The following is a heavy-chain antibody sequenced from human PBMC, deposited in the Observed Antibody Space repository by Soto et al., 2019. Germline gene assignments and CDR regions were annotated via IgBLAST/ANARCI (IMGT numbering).Heavy chain of an antibody. CDR1: GGSISSGDYY. CDR2: IYYSGST. J-gene: IGHJ4*02. V-gene: IGHV4-30-4*01. D-gene: IGHD2-15*01. CDR3: ARGRPDCSGGSCYSLLVY. Sequence: PSETLSLTCTVSGGSISSGDYYWSWIRQPPGKGLEWIGYIYYSGSTYYNPSLKSRVTISVDTSKNQFSLKLSSVTAADTAVYYCARGRPDCSGGSCYSLLVYWGQGTLVTVSS.